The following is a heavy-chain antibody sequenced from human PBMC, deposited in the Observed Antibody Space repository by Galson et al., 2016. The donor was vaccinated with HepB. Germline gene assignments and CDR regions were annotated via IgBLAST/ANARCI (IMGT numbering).Heavy chain of an antibody. D-gene: IGHD5-18*01. CDR3: ASREYRYGSDAFDI. V-gene: IGHV3-23*01. Sequence: SLRLSCAASGFTFSNYAMSWVRQAPGKGPVWVSAISGSGGYTYYADSVKGRFTISRDNSKTTLFLQMNSLRDEDTAVYYRASREYRYGSDAFDIWGQGTMVTVSS. CDR1: GFTFSNYA. J-gene: IGHJ3*02. CDR2: ISGSGGYT.